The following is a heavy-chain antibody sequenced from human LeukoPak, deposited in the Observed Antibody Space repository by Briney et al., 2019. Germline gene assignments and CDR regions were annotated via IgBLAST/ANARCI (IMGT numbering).Heavy chain of an antibody. CDR1: GFTVSSNY. V-gene: IGHV3-53*01. D-gene: IGHD2-15*01. Sequence: PGGSLRLSCAASGFTVSSNYMSWVRQAPGKGLEWVSVIYSGGSTYYADSVKGRFTITRDNTRSSLFLQMYSLRAEDTAVYFCAREDGYCSGGNCYSYFDSWGQGTLVTVSS. J-gene: IGHJ4*02. CDR2: IYSGGST. CDR3: AREDGYCSGGNCYSYFDS.